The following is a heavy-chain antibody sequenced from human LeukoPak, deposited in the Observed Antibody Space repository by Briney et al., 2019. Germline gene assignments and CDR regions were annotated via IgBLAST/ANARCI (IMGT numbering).Heavy chain of an antibody. D-gene: IGHD1-26*01. CDR2: IYPGDSDT. V-gene: IGHV5-51*01. CDR3: ARIGVGATYYFDY. Sequence: GESLQISCKGSGYIFTSYWIGWVRPVPGKGLEWMGIIYPGDSDTRYSPSFQGQVTISADKSISTAYLQWSSLKASDTAMYYCARIGVGATYYFDYWGQGTLVTVSS. J-gene: IGHJ4*02. CDR1: GYIFTSYW.